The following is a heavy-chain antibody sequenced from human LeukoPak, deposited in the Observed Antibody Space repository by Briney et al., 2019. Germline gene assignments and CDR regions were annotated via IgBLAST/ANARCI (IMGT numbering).Heavy chain of an antibody. D-gene: IGHD2-2*01. CDR3: ARDCITTNCYRY. CDR2: IDTRGST. Sequence: SETLSLTCTVSGGSIRSYNWTWIRQSAGKGLEWIGRIDTRGSTNYNPPLRSRVTMSVDTSKNQFSLKLSSVTAADTAVYYCARDCITTNCYRYWGQGTLVTVSS. J-gene: IGHJ4*02. V-gene: IGHV4-4*07. CDR1: GGSIRSYN.